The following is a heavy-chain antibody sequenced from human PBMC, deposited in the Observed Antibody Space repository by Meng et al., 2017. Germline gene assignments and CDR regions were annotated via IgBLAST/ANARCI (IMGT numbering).Heavy chain of an antibody. V-gene: IGHV4-4*03. J-gene: IGHJ4*02. CDR1: GGPIRRTHW. Sequence: ARGDERPLGTLSRTAECVGGPIRRTHWWSWVRQSPGKALAWNGEIYRSGSTNYNPALKRRVTISVDKSKDQFSLKLSSVTAADTAVYYCARDRGAVAGTNFDYWGQGTLVTVSS. CDR3: ARDRGAVAGTNFDY. CDR2: IYRSGST. D-gene: IGHD6-19*01.